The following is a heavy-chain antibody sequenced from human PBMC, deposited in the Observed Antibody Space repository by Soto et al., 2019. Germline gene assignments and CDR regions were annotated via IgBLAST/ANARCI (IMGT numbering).Heavy chain of an antibody. CDR3: ANHYYEGYYYYYGMDV. V-gene: IGHV3-23*01. CDR1: GFTFSSYA. D-gene: IGHD3-22*01. CDR2: ISGSGGST. Sequence: GGSLRLSCAASGFTFSSYAMSWVRQAPGKGLEWVSAISGSGGSTYYADSVKGRFTSSRDNSKNTLYLQMNSLRAEDTAVYYCANHYYEGYYYYYGMDVWGQGTTVTVSS. J-gene: IGHJ6*02.